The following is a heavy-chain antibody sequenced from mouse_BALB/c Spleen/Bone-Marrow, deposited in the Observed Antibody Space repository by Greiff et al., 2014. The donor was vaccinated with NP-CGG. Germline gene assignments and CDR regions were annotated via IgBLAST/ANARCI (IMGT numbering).Heavy chain of an antibody. CDR3: ARHESYGNYLYFDV. CDR2: FYPGSGSI. V-gene: IGHV1-62-2*01. CDR1: GYTFTEYI. D-gene: IGHD2-10*02. J-gene: IGHJ1*01. Sequence: VQLQESGAGLVKPGASVKLSCRASGYTFTEYIIHWVKQRSGQGLEWIGWFYPGSGSIKYNEKFKDKATLTADKSSSTVYMELSRLTSEDSAVYFCARHESYGNYLYFDVWGAGTTVTVSS.